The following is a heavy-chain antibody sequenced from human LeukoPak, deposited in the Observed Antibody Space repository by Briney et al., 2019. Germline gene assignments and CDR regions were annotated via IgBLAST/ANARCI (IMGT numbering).Heavy chain of an antibody. CDR3: ARGGSPSSSWYYGMDV. J-gene: IGHJ6*02. V-gene: IGHV1-2*02. CDR2: FTPNSGGT. CDR1: GYTFTGYY. D-gene: IGHD6-13*01. Sequence: ASVKVSCKSSGYTFTGYYMHMVRQAPAPGLELMGCFTPNSGGTNYAQKFQGRVTMTRDTSFSTAYMELSRLRTDDTAVYYCARGGSPSSSWYYGMDVWGQGTTVTVSS.